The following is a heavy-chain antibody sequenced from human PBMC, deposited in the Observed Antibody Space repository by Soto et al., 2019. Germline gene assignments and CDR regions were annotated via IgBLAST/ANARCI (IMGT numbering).Heavy chain of an antibody. V-gene: IGHV1-69*13. J-gene: IGHJ4*02. CDR2: IIPIFGTA. D-gene: IGHD6-19*01. CDR1: GGTFSSYA. Sequence: SVKVSCKASGGTFSSYAISWVRQAPGQGLEWMGGIIPIFGTANYAQKFQGRVTITADESTSTAYMELSSLRSEDTAVYYCARARERAVAGLYFDYWGQGTLVTVYS. CDR3: ARARERAVAGLYFDY.